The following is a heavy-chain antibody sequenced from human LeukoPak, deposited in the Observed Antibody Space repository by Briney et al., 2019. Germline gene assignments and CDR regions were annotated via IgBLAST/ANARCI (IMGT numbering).Heavy chain of an antibody. CDR1: GGSISSSSYY. V-gene: IGHV4-39*07. J-gene: IGHJ4*02. D-gene: IGHD5-18*01. Sequence: SETLSLTCTVSGGSISSSSYYWGWIRQPPGKGLEWIGSIYYSGSTYYNLSLKSRVTISVDTSKNQFSLKLSSVTAADTAVYYCARAPRGYSYGNAGTFDYWGQGTLVTVSS. CDR3: ARAPRGYSYGNAGTFDY. CDR2: IYYSGST.